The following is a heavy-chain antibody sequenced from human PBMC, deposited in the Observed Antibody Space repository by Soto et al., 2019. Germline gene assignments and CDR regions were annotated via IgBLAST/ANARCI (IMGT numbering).Heavy chain of an antibody. V-gene: IGHV4-30-2*01. Sequence: SETLSLTCAVSGGSISSGGYSWSWIRQPPGKGLEWIGYIYHSGSTYYNPSLKSRVTISVDRSKNQFSLKLSSVTAADTAVYYCARGMITFGGVIVIGWFDTWGQGTLVTVSS. D-gene: IGHD3-16*02. CDR3: ARGMITFGGVIVIGWFDT. CDR1: GGSISSGGYS. J-gene: IGHJ5*02. CDR2: IYHSGST.